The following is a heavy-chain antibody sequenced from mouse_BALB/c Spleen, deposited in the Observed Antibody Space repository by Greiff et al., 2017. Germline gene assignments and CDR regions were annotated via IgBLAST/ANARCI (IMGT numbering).Heavy chain of an antibody. D-gene: IGHD4-1*02. V-gene: IGHV5-12-2*01. Sequence: EVKLEESGGGLVQPGGSLKLSCAASGFTFSSYTMSWVRQTPEKRLEWVAYISNGGGSTYYPDTVKGRFTISRDNAKNTLYLQMSSLKSEDTAMYYCARLNWPYYFDYWGQGTTLTVSS. CDR2: ISNGGGST. CDR1: GFTFSSYT. J-gene: IGHJ2*01. CDR3: ARLNWPYYFDY.